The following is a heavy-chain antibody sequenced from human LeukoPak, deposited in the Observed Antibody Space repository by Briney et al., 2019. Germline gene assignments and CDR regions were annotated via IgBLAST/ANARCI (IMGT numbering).Heavy chain of an antibody. J-gene: IGHJ4*02. CDR2: ISSSSSII. CDR3: ARDLVAAAGTTFDY. CDR1: GFTFSRSS. D-gene: IGHD6-13*01. Sequence: PGGSLRLSGAASGFTFSRSSMNWVRQAPGKGLEWVSYISSSSSIIYYADSVRGRFTISRDNAKNSLYLQMNSLRAEDTAAYYCARDLVAAAGTTFDYWGQGTLVTVSS. V-gene: IGHV3-48*01.